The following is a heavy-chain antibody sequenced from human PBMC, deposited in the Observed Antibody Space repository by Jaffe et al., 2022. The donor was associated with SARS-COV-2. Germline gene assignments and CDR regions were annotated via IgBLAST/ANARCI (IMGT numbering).Heavy chain of an antibody. V-gene: IGHV4-38-2*02. CDR3: ARGPGQHYSGTFYRWFDP. J-gene: IGHJ5*02. CDR1: GYSITSAYY. CDR2: MYHGGSA. D-gene: IGHD1-26*01. Sequence: QVQLQESGPGLVKPSETLSLTCTVSGYSITSAYYWAWIRQPPGKGLEWLGSMYHGGSAFYNPSLESRVTISVDTSKNQFSLRLSSVTVADTAVYYCARGPGQHYSGTFYRWFDPWGQGALVTVSS.